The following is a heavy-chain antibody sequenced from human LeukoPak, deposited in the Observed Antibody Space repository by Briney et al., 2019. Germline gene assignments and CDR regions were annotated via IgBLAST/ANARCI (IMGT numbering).Heavy chain of an antibody. V-gene: IGHV4-38-2*02. CDR3: AIDLGLTISANWFDP. D-gene: IGHD3-9*01. CDR2: IYHTGAT. J-gene: IGHJ5*02. Sequence: SETLSLTCAVSGYSISSGYFWVWIRQPPGKGLEWIGSIYHTGATYYNPSLRSPVTISVDTSKNQFSLEVNSVTAADTAVYYCAIDLGLTISANWFDPWGQGTLVTVSS. CDR1: GYSISSGYF.